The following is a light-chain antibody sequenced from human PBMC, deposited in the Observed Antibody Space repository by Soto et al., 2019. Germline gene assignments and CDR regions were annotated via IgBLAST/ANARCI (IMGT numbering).Light chain of an antibody. CDR3: QQYNKWPQT. Sequence: ETVMTQSPATVPVSPGERVTLSCRASQSVSIDLAWYQQKPGQAPRLLIYGASTRATDIPPSFTGSGSGTEFTLTISSLQSEDIAVYYWQQYNKWPQTFGQGTKVDIK. V-gene: IGKV3-15*01. CDR2: GAS. J-gene: IGKJ1*01. CDR1: QSVSID.